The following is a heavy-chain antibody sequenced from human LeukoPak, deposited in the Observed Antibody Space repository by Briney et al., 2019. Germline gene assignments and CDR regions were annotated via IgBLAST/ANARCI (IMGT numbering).Heavy chain of an antibody. CDR1: GFTFSSYG. Sequence: GGSLRLSCAASGFTFSSYGMHWVRQAPGKGLEWVANIKQDGSEKNYVDSVKGRFTISRDNAENSLFLQMSSLRAEDTAVYYCARGTGYTIYWGQGILVTVSS. J-gene: IGHJ4*02. CDR2: IKQDGSEK. CDR3: ARGTGYTIY. V-gene: IGHV3-7*04. D-gene: IGHD5-24*01.